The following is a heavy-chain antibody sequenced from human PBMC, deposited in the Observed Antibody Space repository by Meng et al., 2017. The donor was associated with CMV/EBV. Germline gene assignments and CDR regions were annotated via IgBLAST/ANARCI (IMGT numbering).Heavy chain of an antibody. D-gene: IGHD2-2*02. CDR2: MNPNSGNT. J-gene: IGHJ6*02. CDR1: GYTFTSYD. Sequence: ASVTVSCKASGYTFTSYDINWVRQATGQGLEWMGWMNPNSGNTGYAQKFQGRVTITRNTSIRTAYMELSSLRSEDTAVYYCARVVVPAAIRAISEFWSGFSGYGMDVWGQGTTVTVSS. V-gene: IGHV1-8*03. CDR3: ARVVVPAAIRAISEFWSGFSGYGMDV.